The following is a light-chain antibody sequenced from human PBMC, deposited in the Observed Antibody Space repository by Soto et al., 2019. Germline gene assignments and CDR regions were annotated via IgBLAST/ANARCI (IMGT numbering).Light chain of an antibody. V-gene: IGKV1-6*02. CDR3: RQDYTYPWT. Sequence: IQMTQSPSSLSASVGASVTITCRASQGIRDDLGWYRQRPGKAPELLIFAASSLQGGVPSRFSGSGSGTDFTLTICSLQPEDFATYFCRQDYTYPWTFGEGTKVDIK. J-gene: IGKJ1*01. CDR2: AAS. CDR1: QGIRDD.